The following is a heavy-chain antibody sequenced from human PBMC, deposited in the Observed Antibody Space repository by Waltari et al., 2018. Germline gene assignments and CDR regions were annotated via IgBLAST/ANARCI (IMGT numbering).Heavy chain of an antibody. CDR3: ARVSLYYDFWSGYPLYYYYGMDV. CDR1: GGSFSGYY. Sequence: QVQLQQWGAGLLKPSETLSLTCAVYGGSFSGYYWRWIRQPPGKGLEWIGEINHSGSTNYNPSLKSRVTISVDTSKNQFSLKLSSVTAADTAVYYCARVSLYYDFWSGYPLYYYYGMDVWGQGTTVTVSS. CDR2: INHSGST. J-gene: IGHJ6*02. D-gene: IGHD3-3*01. V-gene: IGHV4-34*01.